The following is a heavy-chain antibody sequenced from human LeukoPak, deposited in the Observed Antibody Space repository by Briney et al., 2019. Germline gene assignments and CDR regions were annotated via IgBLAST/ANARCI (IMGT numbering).Heavy chain of an antibody. J-gene: IGHJ5*02. V-gene: IGHV4-59*01. Sequence: PSETLSLTCTVSGGSISSYYWSWIRQPPGKGLEWIGYIYYSGSTNYNPSLKSRVTISVDTSKNQFSLKLSSVTAADTAVYYCARSYYYGSVDWFDPWGQGTLVTVSS. D-gene: IGHD3-10*01. CDR1: GGSISSYY. CDR3: ARSYYYGSVDWFDP. CDR2: IYYSGST.